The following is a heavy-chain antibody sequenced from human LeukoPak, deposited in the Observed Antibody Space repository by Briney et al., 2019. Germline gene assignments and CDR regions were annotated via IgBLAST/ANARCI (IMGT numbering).Heavy chain of an antibody. CDR1: GYTFTSYG. Sequence: SVKVSCKASGYTFTSYGISWVRQAPGQGLEWMGGIIPIFGTANYAQKFQGRVTITADESTSTAYMELSSLRSEDTAVYYCARGMATTEGNYYYYYMDVWGKGTTVTIPS. D-gene: IGHD5-24*01. J-gene: IGHJ6*03. CDR2: IIPIFGTA. V-gene: IGHV1-69*13. CDR3: ARGMATTEGNYYYYYMDV.